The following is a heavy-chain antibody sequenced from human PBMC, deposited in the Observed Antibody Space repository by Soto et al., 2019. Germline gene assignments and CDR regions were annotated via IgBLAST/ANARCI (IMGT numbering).Heavy chain of an antibody. Sequence: PSKALCPPGTVSDASIGSVVYYWSLSRQHPGKGLEWIGYIYYSGSTYYNPSLKSRVTISVDTSKNQFSLKLSSVTAADTAVYYCERESSGYYGIFDYWGQGTLVTVSS. D-gene: IGHD3-22*01. CDR2: IYYSGST. CDR1: DASIGSVVYY. J-gene: IGHJ4*02. V-gene: IGHV4-31*03. CDR3: ERESSGYYGIFDY.